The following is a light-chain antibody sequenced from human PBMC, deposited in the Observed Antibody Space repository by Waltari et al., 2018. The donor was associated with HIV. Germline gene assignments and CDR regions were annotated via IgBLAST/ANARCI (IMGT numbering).Light chain of an antibody. V-gene: IGLV3-25*03. Sequence: YELTQPPSVSVSPGQTAKITCYGNALSDQYWYLYQHKVGQDPVLIIFRSRERSTQVPARFSASESGTRFTLTISGVQAEDEADYFCLSADGRGVRKFFGGGTRLTVL. CDR3: LSADGRGVRKF. CDR1: ALSDQY. CDR2: RSR. J-gene: IGLJ2*01.